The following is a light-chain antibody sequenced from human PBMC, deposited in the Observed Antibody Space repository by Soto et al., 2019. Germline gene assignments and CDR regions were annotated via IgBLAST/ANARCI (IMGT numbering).Light chain of an antibody. V-gene: IGKV1-5*03. CDR1: QRISNL. J-gene: IGKJ2*01. CDR3: QQYTSYYT. Sequence: DIQMTQSPSTLSASVGDRVTITCRASQRISNLLAWYQQKPGQAPKLLIYKASTLQSGVPSRFSCSGSGADFTLTISNLQPDDFRTYYCQQYTSYYTFGQGTKLEIK. CDR2: KAS.